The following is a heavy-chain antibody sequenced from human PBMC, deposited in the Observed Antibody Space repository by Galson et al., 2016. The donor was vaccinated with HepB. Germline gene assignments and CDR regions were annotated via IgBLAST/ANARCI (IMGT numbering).Heavy chain of an antibody. CDR3: AKDGGSSSTYPFDH. Sequence: SLRLSCAASGFAFNTFGMHWVRQAPGKGLEWVAGLSYDGNDRYYSDSVKGRFTISRDNSKNTLSLDVSGLRPEDAAVYYCAKDGGSSSTYPFDHWGLGTLVVVSS. D-gene: IGHD1-26*01. CDR1: GFAFNTFG. CDR2: LSYDGNDR. V-gene: IGHV3-30*18. J-gene: IGHJ4*02.